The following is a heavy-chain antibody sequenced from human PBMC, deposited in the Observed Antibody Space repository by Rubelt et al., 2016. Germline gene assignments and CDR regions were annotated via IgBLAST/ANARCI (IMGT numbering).Heavy chain of an antibody. Sequence: EVQLVVSGGGLVQPGGSLRLSCAASGFTVSNSYIHWVRQAPGKGLEWVSAVSGGGGRTYYPDSVRGRFPISRENAKNSLYLQMNSLRAGDTAVYYCVSLLGTVTTFDNWGQGAHVIVSS. D-gene: IGHD3/OR15-3a*01. CDR2: SGGGGRT. CDR3: VSLLGTVTTFDN. J-gene: IGHJ4*02. CDR1: GFTVSNSY. V-gene: IGHV3-66*02.